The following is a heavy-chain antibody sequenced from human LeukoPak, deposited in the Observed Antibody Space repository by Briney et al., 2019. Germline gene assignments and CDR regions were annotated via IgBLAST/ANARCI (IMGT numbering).Heavy chain of an antibody. J-gene: IGHJ4*02. CDR2: IRYDGSNK. V-gene: IGHV3-30*02. CDR3: GRSVAGHIDN. CDR1: GFTFSSYG. D-gene: IGHD6-19*01. Sequence: PGGSLRLSCAASGFTFSSYGMEWVRQAPGKGLEWVAFIRYDGSNKDYADPVKGRFIISRDNSKYTLSLLMNSLRPEDTSVYYCGRSVAGHIDNWGQGTLVTVSS.